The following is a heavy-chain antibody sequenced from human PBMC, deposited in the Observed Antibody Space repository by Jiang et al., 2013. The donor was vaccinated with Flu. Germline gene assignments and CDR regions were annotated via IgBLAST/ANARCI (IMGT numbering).Heavy chain of an antibody. CDR1: GGSISSYY. D-gene: IGHD6-13*01. CDR2: IYYSGST. CDR3: ARVSRTHSSSWYILDY. Sequence: GSGLVKPSETLSLTCTVSGGSISSYYWSWIRQPPGKGLEWIGYIYYSGSTNYNPSLKSRVTISVDTSKNQFSLKLSSVTAADTAVYYCARVSRTHSSSWYILDYWGQGTLVTVSS. J-gene: IGHJ4*02. V-gene: IGHV4-59*01.